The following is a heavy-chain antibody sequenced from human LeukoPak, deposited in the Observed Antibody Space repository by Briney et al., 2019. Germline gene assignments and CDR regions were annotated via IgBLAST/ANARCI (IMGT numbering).Heavy chain of an antibody. CDR3: AKDVWFGEEETYYFDY. CDR2: IKQDGSEK. D-gene: IGHD3-10*01. Sequence: GGSLRLSCAASGFTFSSYWMSWVRQAPGKGLEWVANIKQDGSEKYYVDSVKGRFTISRDNAKNTLYLQMNSLRAEDTAVYYCAKDVWFGEEETYYFDYWGQGTLVTVSS. V-gene: IGHV3-7*01. J-gene: IGHJ4*02. CDR1: GFTFSSYW.